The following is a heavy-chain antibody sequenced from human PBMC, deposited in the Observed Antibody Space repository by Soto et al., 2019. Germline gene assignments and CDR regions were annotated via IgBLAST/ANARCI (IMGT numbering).Heavy chain of an antibody. J-gene: IGHJ4*02. Sequence: QVQLQESGPGLVKPSGTLALTCAVSGVSISSNNWWSWVRQPPGKGLEWIGEIYHSGSTNYNPSLKSRVTISLDKSNDPFSLKLSSVTAADTDVYYCESLDGYNYFDYWCQLTLVTVSS. V-gene: IGHV4-4*02. CDR3: ESLDGYNYFDY. CDR1: GVSISSNNW. D-gene: IGHD5-12*01. CDR2: IYHSGST.